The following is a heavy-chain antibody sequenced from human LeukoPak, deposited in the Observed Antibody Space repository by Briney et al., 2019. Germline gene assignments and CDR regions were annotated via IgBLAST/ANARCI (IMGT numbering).Heavy chain of an antibody. D-gene: IGHD6-13*01. CDR3: AKEGGAYSSTCSTYYYYYMDV. CDR1: GFTFSTYA. Sequence: PGGSLRLSCAAYGFTFSTYAMSWVSQAPGKGLEWVSAISDGDGSTYYADSVKGRFTISRDNSKNTLYLQMNSLRAEDTAVYHCAKEGGAYSSTCSTYYYYYMDVWGKGTTVTVSS. V-gene: IGHV3-23*01. CDR2: ISDGDGST. J-gene: IGHJ6*03.